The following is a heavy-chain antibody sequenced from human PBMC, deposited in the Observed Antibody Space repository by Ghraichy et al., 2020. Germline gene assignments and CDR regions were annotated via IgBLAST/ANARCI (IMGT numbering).Heavy chain of an antibody. Sequence: SVKVSCKASGDPFSTSAFNWVRQAPGQGLEWLGRIVPILSVTNYAQTFQGRVTISADQSTSTAYLELSSLRSEDTAVYYCARDRQLADYFYYYALDVWGQGTTVTVYS. V-gene: IGHV1-69*04. CDR3: ARDRQLADYFYYYALDV. D-gene: IGHD1-1*01. CDR1: GDPFSTSA. J-gene: IGHJ6*02. CDR2: IVPILSVT.